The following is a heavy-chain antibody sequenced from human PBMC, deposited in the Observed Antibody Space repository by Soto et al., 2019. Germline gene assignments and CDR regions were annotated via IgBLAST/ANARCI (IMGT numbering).Heavy chain of an antibody. CDR3: AAGYSGYETYYYYYMDV. Sequence: SETLSLTCTVSGGSVSSGGYYWSWIRQHPGKGLEWIGYIYYSGSTYYNPSLKSRVTISVDTSKNQFSLKLSSVTAADTAVYYCAAGYSGYETYYYYYMDVWGKGTTVTVSS. CDR1: GGSVSSGGYY. V-gene: IGHV4-31*03. J-gene: IGHJ6*03. CDR2: IYYSGST. D-gene: IGHD5-12*01.